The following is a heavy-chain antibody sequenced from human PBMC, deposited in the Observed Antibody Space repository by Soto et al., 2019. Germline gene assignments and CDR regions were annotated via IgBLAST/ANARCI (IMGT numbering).Heavy chain of an antibody. CDR3: ARETSSGWYSYFDY. CDR2: IDSDGGST. V-gene: IGHV3-74*01. CDR1: GFTFSSYW. J-gene: IGHJ4*01. D-gene: IGHD6-19*01. Sequence: GGSLRLSCAASGFTFSSYWMHWVRQAPGKGLVWVSRIDSDGGSTNYADSVKGRFTISRDNAKNTLYLQMNSLRAEDTAVYYCARETSSGWYSYFDYWGQEFWSPSPQ.